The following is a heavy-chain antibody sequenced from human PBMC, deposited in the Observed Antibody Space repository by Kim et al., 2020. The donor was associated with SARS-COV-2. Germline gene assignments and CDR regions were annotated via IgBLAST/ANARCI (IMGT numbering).Heavy chain of an antibody. CDR2: IYHSGST. D-gene: IGHD3-22*01. Sequence: SETLSLTCIVSDYSISSGYYWGWIRQPPGKGLEWIGNIYHSGSTFYNPSLKSRVTISVDTSKNQFSLKLSFVTAADTAVYYCARDRLDSSGYYDWFDPWGQGTLVTVSS. CDR3: ARDRLDSSGYYDWFDP. CDR1: DYSISSGYY. J-gene: IGHJ5*02. V-gene: IGHV4-38-2*02.